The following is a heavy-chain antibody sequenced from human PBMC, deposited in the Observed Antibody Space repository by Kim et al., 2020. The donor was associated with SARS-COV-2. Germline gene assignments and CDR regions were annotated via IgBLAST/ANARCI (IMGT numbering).Heavy chain of an antibody. CDR2: T. J-gene: IGHJ4*02. Sequence: TYYNPSLKSRVTISVDTSKNQFSLKLSSVTAADTAVYYCARAYNWNYANYWGQGTLVTVSS. CDR3: ARAYNWNYANY. V-gene: IGHV4-31*02. D-gene: IGHD1-7*01.